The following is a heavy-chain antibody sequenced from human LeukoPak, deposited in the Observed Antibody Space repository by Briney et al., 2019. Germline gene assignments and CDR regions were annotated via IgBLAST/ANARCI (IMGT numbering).Heavy chain of an antibody. CDR3: ARDKLGSGYASDFDY. Sequence: GGSLRLSCAASGFTFSSYSMNWVPQAPGKGLEWVSAIYTGGTTYYADSVKGRFTISRDNSKNTLYLQMNNLRAEDSALYFCARDKLGSGYASDFDYWGQGTLVTVSS. CDR1: GFTFSSYS. CDR2: IYTGGTT. J-gene: IGHJ4*02. V-gene: IGHV3-66*02. D-gene: IGHD6-19*01.